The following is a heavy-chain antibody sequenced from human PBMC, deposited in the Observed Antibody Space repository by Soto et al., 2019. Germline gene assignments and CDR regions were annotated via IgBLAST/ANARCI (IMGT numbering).Heavy chain of an antibody. D-gene: IGHD2-2*01. Sequence: SETLSLTCTVSGGSISSSSYYWGWIRQPPGKGLEWIGSIYYSGSTYYNPSLKSRVTISVDTSKNQFSLKLSSVTAADTAVYYCARLLAIVVVPAAMYWFDPWGQGTLVTVSS. CDR1: GGSISSSSYY. CDR2: IYYSGST. V-gene: IGHV4-39*01. CDR3: ARLLAIVVVPAAMYWFDP. J-gene: IGHJ5*02.